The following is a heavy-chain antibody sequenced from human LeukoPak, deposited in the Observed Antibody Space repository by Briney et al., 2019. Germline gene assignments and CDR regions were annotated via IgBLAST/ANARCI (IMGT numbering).Heavy chain of an antibody. J-gene: IGHJ4*02. D-gene: IGHD3-10*01. V-gene: IGHV4-39*01. CDR2: IYYSGST. CDR1: GGSISSSSYY. CDR3: ARQTMVRGVTSSDDY. Sequence: SETLSLTCTVSGGSISSSSYYWGWLRQPPGKGLERIGSIYYSGSTYYNPSLKSRVTISVDTSKNQFSLKLSSVTAADTAVYYCARQTMVRGVTSSDDYWGQGTLVTVSS.